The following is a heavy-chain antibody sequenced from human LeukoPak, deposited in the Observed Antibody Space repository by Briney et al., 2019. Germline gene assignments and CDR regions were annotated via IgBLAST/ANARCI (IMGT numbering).Heavy chain of an antibody. Sequence: GGSLRLSCAASGFTFDDYTMHWVRQAPGKGLEWFSLISWDGGSTYYADSVKGRFTISRDNSKNSLYLQMNSLRTEDTALYYCAKGNREQLVPWLDHWGPGTLVTVSS. D-gene: IGHD6-13*01. CDR3: AKGNREQLVPWLDH. J-gene: IGHJ4*02. CDR2: ISWDGGST. CDR1: GFTFDDYT. V-gene: IGHV3-43*01.